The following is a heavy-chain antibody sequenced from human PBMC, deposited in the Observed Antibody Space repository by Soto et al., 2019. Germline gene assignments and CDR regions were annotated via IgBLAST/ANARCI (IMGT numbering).Heavy chain of an antibody. V-gene: IGHV3-30-3*01. CDR1: GFTFSSYA. CDR3: ARTSDIVGGDNYYYGMDV. CDR2: ISYDGSNK. Sequence: GGSLRLSCAASGFTFSSYAMHWVRQAPGKGLEGVAVISYDGSNKYYADSVKGRFTISRDNSKNTLYLQMNSLRAEDTAVYYCARTSDIVGGDNYYYGMDVWGQGTTVTVSS. D-gene: IGHD1-26*01. J-gene: IGHJ6*02.